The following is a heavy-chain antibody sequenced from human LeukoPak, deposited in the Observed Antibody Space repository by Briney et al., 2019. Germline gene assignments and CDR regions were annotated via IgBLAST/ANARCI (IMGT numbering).Heavy chain of an antibody. Sequence: PGRSLRLSSAASGRTLSHYWARWVRQLPGKGLVWGSRINGDGSDGTYADSVKGRFTISRDNAKNALYLQMNSLRAEDTAVYYCAVQLGTLDYWGQGTLVTVSS. V-gene: IGHV3-74*01. CDR1: GRTLSHYW. CDR3: AVQLGTLDY. D-gene: IGHD3-16*01. CDR2: INGDGSDG. J-gene: IGHJ4*02.